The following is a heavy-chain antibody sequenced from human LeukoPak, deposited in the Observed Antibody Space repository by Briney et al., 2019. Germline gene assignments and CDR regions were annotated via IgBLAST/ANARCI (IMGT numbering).Heavy chain of an antibody. CDR1: GYTFTSYG. V-gene: IGHV1-18*01. Sequence: ASVKVSCKASGYTFTSYGISWVRQAPGQGLEWMGWISTYNGNTNYAQKLQGRVTMTTDTSTSTAYMELRSLRSDDTAVYYCAREENGLWFGELGHYWGQGTLVTVSS. D-gene: IGHD3-10*01. CDR2: ISTYNGNT. J-gene: IGHJ4*02. CDR3: AREENGLWFGELGHY.